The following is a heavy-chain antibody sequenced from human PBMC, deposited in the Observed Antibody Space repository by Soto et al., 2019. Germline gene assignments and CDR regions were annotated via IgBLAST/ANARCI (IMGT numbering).Heavy chain of an antibody. CDR1: GLTVSSYA. J-gene: IGHJ4*02. CDR2: ISSIDDST. D-gene: IGHD1-20*01. V-gene: IGHV3-23*01. CDR3: SNSIIGRRSDC. Sequence: GGSLRLSCAASGLTVSSYAMSWVSQAPGKGPEWLSTISSIDDSTYYADSVKGRFTISRDNAKDSLFLQMDSLRAEDTAVYYCSNSIIGRRSDCWGRGTLVTVSS.